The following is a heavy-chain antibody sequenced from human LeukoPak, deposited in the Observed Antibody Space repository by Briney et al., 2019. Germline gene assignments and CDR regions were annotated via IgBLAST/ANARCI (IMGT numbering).Heavy chain of an antibody. CDR2: INHSGST. CDR3: ARDMIVVVPAAIEGYYYYYMDV. D-gene: IGHD2-2*01. CDR1: GGSFSGYY. Sequence: PSETLSLTCAVYGGSFSGYYWSWIRQPPGKGLEWIGEINHSGSTNYNPSLKSRVTISVDTSKNQFSLKLSSVTAADTAVYYCARDMIVVVPAAIEGYYYYYMDVWGKGTTVTVSS. V-gene: IGHV4-34*01. J-gene: IGHJ6*03.